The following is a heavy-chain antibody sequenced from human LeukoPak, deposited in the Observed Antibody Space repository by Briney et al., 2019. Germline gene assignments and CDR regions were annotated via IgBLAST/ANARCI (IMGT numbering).Heavy chain of an antibody. V-gene: IGHV4-39*06. J-gene: IGHJ5*02. CDR1: GGSISSSSYY. CDR3: ASAVQLAKYNWFDP. CDR2: IYYSGST. Sequence: ETLSLTCTVSGGSISSSSYYWGWIRQPPGKGLEWIGSIYYSGSTNYNPSLKSRVTISVDTSKNQFPLKLSSVTAADTAVYYCASAVQLAKYNWFDPWGQGTLVTVSS. D-gene: IGHD1-1*01.